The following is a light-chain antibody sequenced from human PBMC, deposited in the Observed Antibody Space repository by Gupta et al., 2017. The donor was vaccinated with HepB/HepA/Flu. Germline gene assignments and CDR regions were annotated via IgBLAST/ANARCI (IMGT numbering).Light chain of an antibody. Sequence: EIVLTQSPATLSLSPGERATLSCRASQSVSRYLAWYQQKPGQAPRLLIYDASNRANGLPARFSGSGCGTEFTLTISSREPEDFAVYYCHHRSNCFCLFGQGTKVDIK. CDR3: HHRSNCFCL. CDR1: QSVSRY. V-gene: IGKV3-11*01. CDR2: DAS. J-gene: IGKJ2*01.